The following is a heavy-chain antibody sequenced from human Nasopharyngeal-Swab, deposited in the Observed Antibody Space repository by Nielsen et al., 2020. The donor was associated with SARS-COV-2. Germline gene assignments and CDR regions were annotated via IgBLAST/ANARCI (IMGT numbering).Heavy chain of an antibody. D-gene: IGHD6-13*01. J-gene: IGHJ5*02. Sequence: SLKISCAASGFTFDDYAMHWVRQAPGKGLEWVSGISWNSGSIGYADSVKGRFTISRDNAKNSLYLQMNSLRAEDTALYYCAKDTSSSWYVGWFDPWSQGTLVTVSS. V-gene: IGHV3-9*01. CDR3: AKDTSSSWYVGWFDP. CDR2: ISWNSGSI. CDR1: GFTFDDYA.